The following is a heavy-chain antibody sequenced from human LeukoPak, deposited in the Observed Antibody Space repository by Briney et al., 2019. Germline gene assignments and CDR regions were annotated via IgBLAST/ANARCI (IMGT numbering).Heavy chain of an antibody. D-gene: IGHD5-18*01. CDR1: GFTFGSHA. CDR3: GKTTDGYSSGQKPAWPVDY. V-gene: IGHV3-23*01. Sequence: GGSLRLSCEASGFTFGSHATYWVRQAPGKGLEWVAGIFGSGGSPHYADTVKGRFTISRDNSRNTVYLQINSLRAEDTAVYYCGKTTDGYSSGQKPAWPVDYWGQGTLVTVSS. CDR2: IFGSGGSP. J-gene: IGHJ4*02.